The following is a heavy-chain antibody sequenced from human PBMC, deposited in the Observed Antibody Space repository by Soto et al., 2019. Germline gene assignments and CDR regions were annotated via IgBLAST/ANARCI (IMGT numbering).Heavy chain of an antibody. Sequence: ASVKVSCKASGYTFTSYYMYWVRQAPGQGLEWMGIINPSGGSTSYAQKFQGRVTMTRNTSTSTVYMELSSLRSEDTAVYHCARTLYGDNVDYWGQGTLVTVSS. CDR3: ARTLYGDNVDY. J-gene: IGHJ4*02. V-gene: IGHV1-46*01. D-gene: IGHD4-17*01. CDR1: GYTFTSYY. CDR2: INPSGGST.